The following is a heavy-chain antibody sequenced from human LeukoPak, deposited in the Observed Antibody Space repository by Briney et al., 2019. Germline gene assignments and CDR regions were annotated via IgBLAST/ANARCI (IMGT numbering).Heavy chain of an antibody. V-gene: IGHV1-2*02. CDR1: GYTFTGYY. CDR2: INPNSGGT. Sequence: VKVSCKASGYTFTGYYMHWVRQAPGQGLEWMGWINPNSGGTNYAQKLQGRVTMTSDTSTSTAYMELRSLRSDDTAVYYCARLGSWPRGAFDIWGQGTMVTVSS. D-gene: IGHD6-19*01. J-gene: IGHJ3*02. CDR3: ARLGSWPRGAFDI.